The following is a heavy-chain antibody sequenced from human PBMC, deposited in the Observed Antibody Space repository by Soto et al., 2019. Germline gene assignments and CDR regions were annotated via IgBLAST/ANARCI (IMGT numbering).Heavy chain of an antibody. CDR3: ARYSSSWAFDY. D-gene: IGHD6-13*01. CDR2: IWYDGSNK. J-gene: IGHJ4*02. CDR1: GFTFSSYG. Sequence: QVQLVESGGGVVQPGRSLRLSCAASGFTFSSYGMHWVLQAPGKGLEWVAVIWYDGSNKYYADSVKGRFTISRDNSKNTLYLQMNSLRAEDTAVYYCARYSSSWAFDYWGQGTLVTVSS. V-gene: IGHV3-33*01.